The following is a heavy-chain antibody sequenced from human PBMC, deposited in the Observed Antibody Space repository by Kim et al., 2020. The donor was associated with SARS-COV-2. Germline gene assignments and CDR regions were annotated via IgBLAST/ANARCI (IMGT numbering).Heavy chain of an antibody. V-gene: IGHV4-39*01. Sequence: SETLSLTCSVSGGSISAKNYYWGWIRQPPGKGLEWIGSIFYSGTTNYNPSLKTRVTISLDMSKNQFSLKLSSVTAADTAVYYCARRGDYWGQGTLVTVSS. CDR2: IFYSGTT. J-gene: IGHJ4*02. CDR1: GGSISAKNYY. CDR3: ARRGDY.